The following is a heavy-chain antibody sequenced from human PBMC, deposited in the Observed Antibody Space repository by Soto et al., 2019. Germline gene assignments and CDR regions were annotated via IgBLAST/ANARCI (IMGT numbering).Heavy chain of an antibody. CDR2: INPNSGGT. Sequence: ASVKVSCKASGYTFTGYYMHWVRQAPGQGLEWMGWINPNSGGTNYAQKFQGWVTMTRDTSISTAYMELSRLRSDDTAVYYCARDLWGTSSSGWDQPMGFDYWGQGTLVTVSS. CDR3: ARDLWGTSSSGWDQPMGFDY. V-gene: IGHV1-2*04. CDR1: GYTFTGYY. J-gene: IGHJ4*02. D-gene: IGHD6-19*01.